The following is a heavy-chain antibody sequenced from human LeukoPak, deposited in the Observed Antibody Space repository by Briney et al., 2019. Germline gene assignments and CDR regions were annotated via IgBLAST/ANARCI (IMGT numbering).Heavy chain of an antibody. J-gene: IGHJ4*02. D-gene: IGHD6-13*01. V-gene: IGHV3-48*03. CDR1: GFTFSSYE. CDR3: ARGTSSWYGVDY. CDR2: ISSSGSTI. Sequence: GGSLRLSCAASGFTFSSYEMNWVRQAPGKGLEWVSYISSSGSTIYYADSVKGRFTISRDNAKKSLYLQMNSLRAEDTAVYYCARGTSSWYGVDYWGQGTLVTVSS.